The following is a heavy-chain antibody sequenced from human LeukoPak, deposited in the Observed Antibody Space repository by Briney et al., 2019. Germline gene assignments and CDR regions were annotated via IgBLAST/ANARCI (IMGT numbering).Heavy chain of an antibody. CDR1: GFTFRSYE. CDR3: AELGITMIGGV. J-gene: IGHJ6*04. V-gene: IGHV3-48*03. D-gene: IGHD3-10*02. CDR2: ISSSGSTI. Sequence: GGSLRLSCAASGFTFRSYEMNGFRQAPGRGLEWFSYISSSGSTIYYADSVKGRFTISRDNAKHSLYLQMNSLRAEDTAVYYCAELGITMIGGVWGKGTTVTISS.